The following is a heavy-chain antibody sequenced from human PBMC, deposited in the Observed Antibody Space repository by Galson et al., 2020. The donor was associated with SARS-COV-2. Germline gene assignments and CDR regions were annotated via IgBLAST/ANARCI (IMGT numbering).Heavy chain of an antibody. J-gene: IGHJ4*02. Sequence: SETLSLTCTVSGGSISSYYWSWIRQPPGKGLEWIGYIYYSGSTNYNPSLKSRVTISVDTSKNQFSLKLSSVTAADTAVYYCARADSTYYDFWSGYYTPGGFGYWGQGTLVTVSS. D-gene: IGHD3-3*01. V-gene: IGHV4-59*01. CDR1: GGSISSYY. CDR2: IYYSGST. CDR3: ARADSTYYDFWSGYYTPGGFGY.